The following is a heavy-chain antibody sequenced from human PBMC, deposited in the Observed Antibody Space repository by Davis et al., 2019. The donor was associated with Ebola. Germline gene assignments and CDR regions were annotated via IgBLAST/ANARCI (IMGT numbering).Heavy chain of an antibody. CDR2: ISGSGGST. V-gene: IGHV3-23*01. Sequence: PGGSLRLSCAASGFTFSSYAMSWVRQAPGKGLEWVSAISGSGGSTYYADSVKGRFTISRDNSKNTLFLQMNSLRAEDTAVYYCAKADGPDTAMVTFDYWGQGTLVTVSS. CDR1: GFTFSSYA. D-gene: IGHD5-18*01. J-gene: IGHJ4*02. CDR3: AKADGPDTAMVTFDY.